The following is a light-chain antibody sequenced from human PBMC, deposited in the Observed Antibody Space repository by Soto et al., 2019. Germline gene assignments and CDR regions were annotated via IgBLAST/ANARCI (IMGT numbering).Light chain of an antibody. CDR2: EVT. J-gene: IGLJ1*01. CDR1: SSDVGGYDY. V-gene: IGLV2-8*01. Sequence: QSVLTQPPSASGSPGQSVTISCTGTSSDVGGYDYVSWYQQRPGKAPKLLIHEVTKRPSGVPDRFSGSKSGNTASLTVSGLQAEDEADYYCLSYAGTAYVLGTGTKGTVL. CDR3: LSYAGTAYV.